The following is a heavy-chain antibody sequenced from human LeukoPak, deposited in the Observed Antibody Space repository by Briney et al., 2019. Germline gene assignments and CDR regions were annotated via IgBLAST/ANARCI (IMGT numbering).Heavy chain of an antibody. CDR2: IYYSGRT. D-gene: IGHD6-13*01. CDR1: GGSISSYY. J-gene: IGHJ4*02. Sequence: SENLSLTCTVSGGSISSYYRSWIRQPPGKGLEWIGYIYYSGRTNYNPSLKSRVTISVDTSKNQFSLKLSSVTAADTAVYYCARLPPDSSSWHFDYWGQGTLVTVSS. V-gene: IGHV4-59*08. CDR3: ARLPPDSSSWHFDY.